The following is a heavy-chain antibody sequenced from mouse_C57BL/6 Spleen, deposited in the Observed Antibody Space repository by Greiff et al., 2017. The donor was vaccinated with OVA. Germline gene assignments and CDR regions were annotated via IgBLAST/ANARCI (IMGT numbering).Heavy chain of an antibody. D-gene: IGHD2-4*01. J-gene: IGHJ3*01. Sequence: VQLKESGPGLVKPSQSLSLTCSVTGYSITSGYYWNWIRQFPGNKLEWMGYISYDGSNNYNPSLKNRISITRDTSKNQFFLKLNSVTTEDTATYYCARSHNYDYDREFAYWGQGTLVTVSA. V-gene: IGHV3-6*01. CDR3: ARSHNYDYDREFAY. CDR1: GYSITSGYY. CDR2: ISYDGSN.